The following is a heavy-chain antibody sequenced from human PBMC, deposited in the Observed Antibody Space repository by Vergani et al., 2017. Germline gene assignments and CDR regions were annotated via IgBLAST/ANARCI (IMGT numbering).Heavy chain of an antibody. CDR1: GFTFSSYG. V-gene: IGHV3-33*08. J-gene: IGHJ6*02. CDR2: IWYDGSNK. CDR3: ARDCSADYSEGPDYYYYYGMDV. D-gene: IGHD4-11*01. Sequence: QVQLVESGGGVVQPGRSLRLSCAASGFTFSSYGMHWVRQAPGKGLEWVAVIWYDGSNKYYADSVKGRFTISRDNSKNTLYLQMNSLRAEDTAVYYCARDCSADYSEGPDYYYYYGMDVWGQGTTVTVSS.